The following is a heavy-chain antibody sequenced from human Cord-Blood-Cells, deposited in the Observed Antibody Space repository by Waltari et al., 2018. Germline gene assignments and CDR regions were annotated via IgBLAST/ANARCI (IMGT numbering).Heavy chain of an antibody. CDR3: ARRIVATFELDP. J-gene: IGHJ5*02. Sequence: QVQLVQSGAEVTKPGSSVKVSCKASGGTCSSYALSWVRQAPGQGLEWMGGIIPIFGTANYAQKFQGRVTITADESTSTAYMELSSLRSEDTAVYYCARRIVATFELDPWGQGTLVTVSS. CDR1: GGTCSSYA. D-gene: IGHD5-12*01. CDR2: IIPIFGTA. V-gene: IGHV1-69*01.